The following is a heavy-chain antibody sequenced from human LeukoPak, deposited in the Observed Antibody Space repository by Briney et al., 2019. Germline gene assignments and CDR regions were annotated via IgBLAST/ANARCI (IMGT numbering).Heavy chain of an antibody. V-gene: IGHV5-51*01. D-gene: IGHD6-13*01. J-gene: IGHJ4*02. CDR2: IYPGDSNT. CDR1: GYSFTNNW. Sequence: GESLKISCKSSGYSFTNNWIGWVRQMPGKGLEWMGIIYPGDSNTKYSPPFQGQVTISVDKSITTAYLQWSSLKASDTAMYYCARHGAAAGTFDYWGQGTLVTVSS. CDR3: ARHGAAAGTFDY.